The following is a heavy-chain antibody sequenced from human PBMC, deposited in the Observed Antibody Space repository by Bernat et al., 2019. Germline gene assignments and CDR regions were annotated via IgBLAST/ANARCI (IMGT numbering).Heavy chain of an antibody. CDR1: GFTFSNYG. J-gene: IGHJ4*02. Sequence: VQLVESGGGVVQPGRSLRLSCAASGFTFSNYGMHWVRQAPGKGLEWVASIKPDGGEKCYMDSVKGRFTISRDNAENSLYLQMDSLRGEDTAVYYCARQLIYGGNAFFDYWGQGILVTVSS. V-gene: IGHV3-7*03. CDR2: IKPDGGEK. D-gene: IGHD4-23*01. CDR3: ARQLIYGGNAFFDY.